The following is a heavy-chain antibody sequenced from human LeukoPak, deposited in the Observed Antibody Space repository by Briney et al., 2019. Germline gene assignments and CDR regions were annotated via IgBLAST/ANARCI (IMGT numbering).Heavy chain of an antibody. Sequence: GGSLRLSCAASGFTFSNAWMSWVRQAPGKGLEWVGRIKSKTDGGTTDYAEPVKGRFTISRDDSKNTLYLQMNSLKTEDTAVYYCTTDPYYDSSGYAYWGQGTLVTVSS. CDR1: GFTFSNAW. D-gene: IGHD3-22*01. CDR3: TTDPYYDSSGYAY. CDR2: IKSKTDGGTT. V-gene: IGHV3-15*01. J-gene: IGHJ4*02.